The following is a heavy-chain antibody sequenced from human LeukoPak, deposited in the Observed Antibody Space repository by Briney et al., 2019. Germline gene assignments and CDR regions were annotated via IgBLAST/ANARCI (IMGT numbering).Heavy chain of an antibody. Sequence: PGGSLRLSCAGSNNYAMSWVRQAPGKGLVWVSRINSDGSSTIYADSVKGRFTISRDNAKNTVYLQMNSLRAEDTAVYFCARWWLRSGDYWGQGTLVTVSS. V-gene: IGHV3-74*01. D-gene: IGHD5-12*01. CDR2: INSDGSST. CDR1: NNYA. J-gene: IGHJ4*02. CDR3: ARWWLRSGDY.